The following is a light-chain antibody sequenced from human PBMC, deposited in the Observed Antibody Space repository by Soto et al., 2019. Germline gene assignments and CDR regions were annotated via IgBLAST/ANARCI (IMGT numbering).Light chain of an antibody. Sequence: QSALTQPPSASGSPGQSVTISCTGASSDVGGYNFVSWYQHHPGKAPRLMIYDVTQRPSGVPDRFSGSKSGNTASLTVSGLQVDDEAYYYCSSYAGSSIPVAFGGGTKLHRP. CDR2: DVT. J-gene: IGLJ2*01. CDR3: SSYAGSSIPVA. V-gene: IGLV2-8*01. CDR1: SSDVGGYNF.